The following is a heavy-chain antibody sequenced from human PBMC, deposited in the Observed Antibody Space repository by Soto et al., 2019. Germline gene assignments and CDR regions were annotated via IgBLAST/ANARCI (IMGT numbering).Heavy chain of an antibody. J-gene: IGHJ4*02. Sequence: QVQLVESGGGVVQPGRSLRLSCAASGFTFSKHGMHWVRQAPGKGLEWVAVIWYDGSQKFYGDSVRGRFTISRDNSKNTVYRQMYSLSVEDMAVLYCVKDACGGDCGDPGGFDYWGQGTLVTVSS. CDR3: VKDACGGDCGDPGGFDY. V-gene: IGHV3-33*06. D-gene: IGHD2-21*02. CDR1: GFTFSKHG. CDR2: IWYDGSQK.